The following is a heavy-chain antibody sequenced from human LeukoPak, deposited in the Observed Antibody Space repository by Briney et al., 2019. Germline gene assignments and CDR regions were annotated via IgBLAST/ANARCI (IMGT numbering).Heavy chain of an antibody. CDR3: ARTYYDILTGYPDASDI. Sequence: SQTLSLTCAVSGGSISSGGFSWSWIRQPPGKGLEWIGFIYHYGSTYYNPSLKSRVTISVDKSKMQFSLQLSSVTAADTAVYYCARTYYDILTGYPDASDIWGQGTMVTVSS. J-gene: IGHJ3*02. V-gene: IGHV4-30-2*01. CDR1: GGSISSGGFS. D-gene: IGHD3-9*01. CDR2: IYHYGST.